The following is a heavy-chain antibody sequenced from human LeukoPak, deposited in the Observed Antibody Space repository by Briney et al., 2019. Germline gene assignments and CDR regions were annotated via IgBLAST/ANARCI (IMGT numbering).Heavy chain of an antibody. D-gene: IGHD1-1*01. CDR2: ISGSGGST. Sequence: PGGSLRLSCAASGFTFSSYGMSWVRQAPGKGLEWVSAISGSGGSTYYADSVKGRFTISRDNSKNTLYLQMNSLRAEDTAVYYCANLNWNHYYFDYWGQGTLVTVSS. V-gene: IGHV3-23*01. CDR3: ANLNWNHYYFDY. J-gene: IGHJ4*02. CDR1: GFTFSSYG.